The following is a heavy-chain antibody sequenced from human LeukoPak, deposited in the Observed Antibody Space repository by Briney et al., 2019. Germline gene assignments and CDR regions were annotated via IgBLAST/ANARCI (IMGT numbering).Heavy chain of an antibody. D-gene: IGHD3-9*01. CDR2: IWFDGSVS. J-gene: IGHJ6*02. CDR1: GFTFSSYG. CDR3: ARDQGVLRYFDWHPYGMDV. V-gene: IGHV3-33*01. Sequence: GGSLRLSCAASGFTFSSYGMHWVRQAPGKGLGWVADIWFDGSVSHYADSVKGRFTISRDNAKNSLYLQMNSLRAEDTAVYYCARDQGVLRYFDWHPYGMDVWGQGTTVTVSS.